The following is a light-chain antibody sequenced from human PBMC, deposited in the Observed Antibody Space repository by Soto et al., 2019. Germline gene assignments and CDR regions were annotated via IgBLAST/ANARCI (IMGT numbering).Light chain of an antibody. V-gene: IGLV4-60*02. CDR3: ETWYSNTHKV. Sequence: QLVLTQSSSASASLGSSVKLTCILSSGHNTYIIAWHQQQPGKAPRFLMTLDRSGSYNRGSGVPDRFSGSSSGADRYLTISNLQFEDEGDYYCETWYSNTHKVFGGGTMLTVL. CDR1: SGHNTYI. J-gene: IGLJ3*02. CDR2: LDRSGSY.